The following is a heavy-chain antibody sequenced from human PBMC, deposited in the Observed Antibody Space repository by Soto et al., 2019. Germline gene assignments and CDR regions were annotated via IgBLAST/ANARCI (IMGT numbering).Heavy chain of an antibody. CDR3: ARGTSIAAAGTWGY. Sequence: EVQLVESGGGLVQPGGSLRLSCAASGFTFSSYEMNWVRQAPGKGLEWVSYISSSGSTIYYADSVKGRFTISRDNAKNSLYLQMNSLRAEDTAVYYCARGTSIAAAGTWGYWGQGTLVTVSS. CDR1: GFTFSSYE. V-gene: IGHV3-48*03. CDR2: ISSSGSTI. D-gene: IGHD6-13*01. J-gene: IGHJ4*02.